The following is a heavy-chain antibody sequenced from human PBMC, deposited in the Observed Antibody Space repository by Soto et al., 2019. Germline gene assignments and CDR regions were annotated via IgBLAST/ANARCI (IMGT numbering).Heavy chain of an antibody. V-gene: IGHV1-3*01. Sequence: QVQLVQSGAEVKKPGASVKVSCKASGYTFTSYAMHWVRQAPGQRLEWMGWINAGNGNTKYSQKFQGRVTITRDTSASTADMELSSLRSEDTAVYYCARGGSLYWYFDLWGRGTLVTFSS. D-gene: IGHD1-26*01. CDR2: INAGNGNT. J-gene: IGHJ2*01. CDR3: ARGGSLYWYFDL. CDR1: GYTFTSYA.